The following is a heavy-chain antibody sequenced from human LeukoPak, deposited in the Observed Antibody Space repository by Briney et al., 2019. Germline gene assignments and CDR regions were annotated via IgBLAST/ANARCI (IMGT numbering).Heavy chain of an antibody. V-gene: IGHV1-46*01. D-gene: IGHD3-22*01. Sequence: ASVKVSCKASGYTFTSYYIHWVRQAPGQGLEWMGIINPSGGSTSYAQKFQGRVTMTRDMSTSTVYMELSSLRSEDTAVYYCARREGNYYDSSGSGMDYWGQGTLVTVSS. CDR2: INPSGGST. CDR3: ARREGNYYDSSGSGMDY. J-gene: IGHJ4*02. CDR1: GYTFTSYY.